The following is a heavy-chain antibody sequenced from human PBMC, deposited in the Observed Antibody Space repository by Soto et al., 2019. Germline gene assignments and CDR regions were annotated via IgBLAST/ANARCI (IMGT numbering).Heavy chain of an antibody. J-gene: IGHJ3*02. CDR3: ASSSVYCSGGSCYSGAFDI. V-gene: IGHV1-2*04. CDR2: INPNSGGT. D-gene: IGHD2-15*01. CDR1: GYTFTGYY. Sequence: ASVKVSCKASGYTFTGYYMHWVRQAPGQGLEWMGWINPNSGGTNYAQKFQGWVTMARDTSISTAYMELSRLRSDDTAVYYCASSSVYCSGGSCYSGAFDIWGQGTMVTVSS.